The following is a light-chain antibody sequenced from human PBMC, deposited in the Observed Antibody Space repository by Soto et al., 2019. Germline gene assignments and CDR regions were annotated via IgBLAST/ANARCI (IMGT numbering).Light chain of an antibody. Sequence: ISLTPTPASPAFPPGKRGTGSCKTSQRISGYFASYHKKPGPAPRLLIYDASNMATGIPVRFSGSGYGAAITITISSVEPDDFAVYYCQQRSNLPWMFGQWTKV. V-gene: IGKV3-11*01. CDR3: QQRSNLPWM. J-gene: IGKJ1*01. CDR2: DAS. CDR1: QRISGY.